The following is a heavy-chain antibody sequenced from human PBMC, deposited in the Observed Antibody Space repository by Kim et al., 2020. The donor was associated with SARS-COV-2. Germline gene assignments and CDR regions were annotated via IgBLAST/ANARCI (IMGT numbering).Heavy chain of an antibody. D-gene: IGHD2-15*01. CDR3: ARGWDIVVVVAATPVGYLDY. CDR1: GFTFSSYS. J-gene: IGHJ4*02. Sequence: GGSLRLSCAASGFTFSSYSMNWVRQAPGKGLEWVSSISSSSSYIYYADSVKGRFTISRDDAKNSLYLQMNSLRAEDTAVYYCARGWDIVVVVAATPVGYLDYWGQGTPVTVSS. V-gene: IGHV3-21*01. CDR2: ISSSSSYI.